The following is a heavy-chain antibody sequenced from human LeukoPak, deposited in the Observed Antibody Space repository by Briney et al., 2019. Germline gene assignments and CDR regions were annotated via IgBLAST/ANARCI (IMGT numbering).Heavy chain of an antibody. CDR1: GFTVSSNS. V-gene: IGHV3-53*01. J-gene: IGHJ4*02. CDR3: AKDRERIQLWSYYFDY. CDR2: IYSDNT. Sequence: PGGSLRLSCTVSGFTVSSNSMSWVRQAPGKGLEWVSFIYSDNTHYSDSVKGRFTISRDNSKNTLYLQMNSLRAEDTAVYYCAKDRERIQLWSYYFDYWGQGTLVTVSS. D-gene: IGHD5-18*01.